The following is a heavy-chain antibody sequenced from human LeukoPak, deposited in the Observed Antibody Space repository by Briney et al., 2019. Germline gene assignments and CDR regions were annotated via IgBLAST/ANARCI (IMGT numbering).Heavy chain of an antibody. D-gene: IGHD2-2*01. CDR3: AKDFSTIIPAAILFYYGMDV. J-gene: IGHJ6*02. CDR2: ITGGSST. V-gene: IGHV3-23*01. CDR1: GFTFSSYS. Sequence: GGSLRLSCAASGFTFSSYSMNWVRQAPGKGLEWVPAITGGSSTYYADSVKGRFTVSRDNSKNTLFLQMNSLRAEDTAVYYCAKDFSTIIPAAILFYYGMDVWGQGTTVTVSS.